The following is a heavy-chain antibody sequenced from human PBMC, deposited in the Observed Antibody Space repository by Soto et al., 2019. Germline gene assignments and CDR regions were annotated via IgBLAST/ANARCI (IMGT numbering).Heavy chain of an antibody. CDR2: ISYTGRT. D-gene: IGHD6-6*01. CDR3: ARGSFSSSSSWFDP. J-gene: IGHJ5*02. Sequence: SETLSLTCTVSGGSISSDANFWSWIRQLPGRGLEWIGYISYTGRTYYTPSLNSRLTISLDTSKNLFSLRLSAATAADTAVYFCARGSFSSSSSWFDPWGQGTLVTVSS. CDR1: GGSISSDANF. V-gene: IGHV4-31*03.